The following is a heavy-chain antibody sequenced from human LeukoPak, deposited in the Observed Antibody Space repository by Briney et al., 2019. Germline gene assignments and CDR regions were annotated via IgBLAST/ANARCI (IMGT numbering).Heavy chain of an antibody. CDR3: ARGFFTVRGVIRGKPYYFDY. Sequence: ASVKVSCKASGYTFTSYDINWVRQATGQGLEWMGWMNPNSGNTGYAQKFQGRVTMTRNTSISTAYMELSSLRSEDTAVYYCARGFFTVRGVIRGKPYYFDYWGQGTLVTVSS. D-gene: IGHD3-10*01. V-gene: IGHV1-8*01. CDR1: GYTFTSYD. J-gene: IGHJ4*02. CDR2: MNPNSGNT.